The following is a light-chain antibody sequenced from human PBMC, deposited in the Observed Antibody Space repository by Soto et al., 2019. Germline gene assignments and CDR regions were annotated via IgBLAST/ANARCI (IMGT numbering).Light chain of an antibody. CDR3: QQYGSSPRT. V-gene: IGKV3-20*01. J-gene: IGKJ1*01. Sequence: PVERATLSCRASQSVSSNHLAWYQQKPGQAPRLLIYGASSRATGIPDRFSGSGSGTDFTLTISRLEPEDFAVYYCQQYGSSPRTFGQGTKVDIK. CDR1: QSVSSNH. CDR2: GAS.